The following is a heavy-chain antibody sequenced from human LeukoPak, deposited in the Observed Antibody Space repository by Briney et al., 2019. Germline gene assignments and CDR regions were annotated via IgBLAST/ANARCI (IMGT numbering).Heavy chain of an antibody. J-gene: IGHJ4*02. CDR2: LSYSGST. CDR1: GASISSSSYH. V-gene: IGHV4-39*07. Sequence: PSETLSLTCTVSGASISSSSYHWGWIRQPPGKGLEWIGSLSYSGSTYYSPSLKSRVTISLDTSKNQFSLKLRSVTAADTAVYYCARDGFRSGSYSRPGGFDYWGQGTLVTVSS. D-gene: IGHD1-26*01. CDR3: ARDGFRSGSYSRPGGFDY.